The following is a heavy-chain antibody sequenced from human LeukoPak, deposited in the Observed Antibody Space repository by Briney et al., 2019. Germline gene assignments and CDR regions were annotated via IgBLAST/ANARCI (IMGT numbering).Heavy chain of an antibody. V-gene: IGHV1-46*01. J-gene: IGHJ3*02. Sequence: ASVKVSCKASGYTFTSYYMHWVRQAPGQGLEWMGIFNPSGGSTSYAQKFQGRVTMTRDMSTSTVYMELSSLRSEDTAVYYCARDSVAGNNPPVDAFDIWGQGTMVTVSS. D-gene: IGHD6-19*01. CDR2: FNPSGGST. CDR1: GYTFTSYY. CDR3: ARDSVAGNNPPVDAFDI.